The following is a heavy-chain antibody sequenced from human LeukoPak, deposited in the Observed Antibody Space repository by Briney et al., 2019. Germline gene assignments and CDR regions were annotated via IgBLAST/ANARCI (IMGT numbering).Heavy chain of an antibody. D-gene: IGHD3-3*01. J-gene: IGHJ4*02. Sequence: GGSLRLSCAASGVTFSSYWMHWVRQAPGKGLVWVSRINSDGSSTTYADSVKGRFTISRDNAKNTLYLQMNSLRAEDTAVYYCARVEPIRLLVDYWGQGTLVTVSS. CDR2: INSDGSST. CDR1: GVTFSSYW. CDR3: ARVEPIRLLVDY. V-gene: IGHV3-74*01.